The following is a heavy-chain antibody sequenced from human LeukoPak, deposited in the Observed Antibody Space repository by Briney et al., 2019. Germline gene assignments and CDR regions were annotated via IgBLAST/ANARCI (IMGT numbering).Heavy chain of an antibody. J-gene: IGHJ4*02. V-gene: IGHV3-7*01. CDR3: AKDRYCSSTTCSRYFDY. Sequence: PGGSLRLSCAASGFMFSSSWMSWVRQTPGKGLEWVANIKQDGSEKYYVDSVKGRFTISRDNAKNSLYLQMNSLRAEDTAVYYCAKDRYCSSTTCSRYFDYWGQGTLVTVSS. CDR2: IKQDGSEK. D-gene: IGHD2-2*01. CDR1: GFMFSSSW.